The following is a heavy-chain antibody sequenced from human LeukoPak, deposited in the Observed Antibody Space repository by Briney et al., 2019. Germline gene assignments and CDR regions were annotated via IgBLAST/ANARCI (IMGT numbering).Heavy chain of an antibody. Sequence: PSETLSLTCSVSGGSISSSTYYWGWIRQPPGEGLEWIGSIYFTGTTYYNPSLKSRVTISIDTSKNEFSLTLTSVTAADTAVYYCAGVSGSYYFWGQGALVTVSS. CDR3: AGVSGSYYF. J-gene: IGHJ4*02. CDR1: GGSISSSTYY. D-gene: IGHD1-26*01. CDR2: IYFTGTT. V-gene: IGHV4-39*07.